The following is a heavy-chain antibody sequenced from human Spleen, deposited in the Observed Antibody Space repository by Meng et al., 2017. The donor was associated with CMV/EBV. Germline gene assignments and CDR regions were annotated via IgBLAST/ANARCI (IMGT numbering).Heavy chain of an antibody. D-gene: IGHD6-13*01. CDR2: INPSGGST. J-gene: IGHJ4*02. Sequence: SCKASGYTFTSYYMHWVRQAPGQGLEWMGIINPSGGSTRYAQKLQGRFTISRDNAKNSLYLQMNSLRAEDTAVYYCARDEYTSSWYGYWGQGTLVTVSS. V-gene: IGHV1-46*01. CDR1: GYTFTSYY. CDR3: ARDEYTSSWYGY.